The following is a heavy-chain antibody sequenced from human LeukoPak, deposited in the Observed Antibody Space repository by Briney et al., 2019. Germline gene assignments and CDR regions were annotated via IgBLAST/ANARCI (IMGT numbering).Heavy chain of an antibody. D-gene: IGHD3-10*01. CDR1: GFTFSSYG. CDR2: ISYDGSNK. V-gene: IGHV3-30*03. J-gene: IGHJ4*02. CDR3: ATLLTGSGIYFDY. Sequence: GGSLRLSCAASGFTFSSYGMHWVRQAPGKGLEWVAVISYDGSNKYYADSVKGRFTISRDNSKNTLYLQMNSLRAEDTAVYYCATLLTGSGIYFDYWGQGTLVTDSS.